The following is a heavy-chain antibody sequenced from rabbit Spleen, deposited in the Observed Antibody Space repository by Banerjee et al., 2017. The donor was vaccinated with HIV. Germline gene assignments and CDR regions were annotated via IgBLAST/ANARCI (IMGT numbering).Heavy chain of an antibody. V-gene: IGHV1S40*01. CDR2: IAGSSSGFT. Sequence: LEESGGDLVKPGASLTLTCTASGFSFSSSDYMCRVRQAPGKGLEWISCIAGSSSGFTYSASWAKGRFTISKTSSTTVTLQMTSLTAADTATYFCARDLDGVIGWNFGWWGPGTLVTVS. J-gene: IGHJ4*01. CDR3: ARDLDGVIGWNFGW. D-gene: IGHD1-1*01. CDR1: GFSFSSSDY.